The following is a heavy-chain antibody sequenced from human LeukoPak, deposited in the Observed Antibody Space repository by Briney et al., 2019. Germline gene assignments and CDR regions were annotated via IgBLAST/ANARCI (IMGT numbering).Heavy chain of an antibody. CDR3: AKDRVTYYYDSSGYPDY. Sequence: PGGSLRLSCAASGFTFSSYAMSWVRQAPGKGLEWVSAISGSGGSTYYADSVKGRFTISRDNSKSTLYLQMNSLRAEDTAVYYCAKDRVTYYYDSSGYPDYWGQGTLVTVSS. V-gene: IGHV3-23*01. CDR1: GFTFSSYA. J-gene: IGHJ4*02. D-gene: IGHD3-22*01. CDR2: ISGSGGST.